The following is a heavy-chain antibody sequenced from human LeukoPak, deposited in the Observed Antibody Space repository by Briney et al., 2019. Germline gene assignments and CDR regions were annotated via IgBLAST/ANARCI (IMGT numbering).Heavy chain of an antibody. CDR1: GGSISGYY. J-gene: IGHJ4*02. CDR2: IYYSGST. V-gene: IGHV4-59*01. CDR3: ARGGGFWSGYYLDY. Sequence: SETLSLTCTVSGGSISGYYWSWIRQPPGKGLEWIGYIYYSGSTNYNPSLKSRVTISVDTSKNQFSLKLSSVTAADTAVYYCARGGGFWSGYYLDYWGQGTLVTVSS. D-gene: IGHD3-3*01.